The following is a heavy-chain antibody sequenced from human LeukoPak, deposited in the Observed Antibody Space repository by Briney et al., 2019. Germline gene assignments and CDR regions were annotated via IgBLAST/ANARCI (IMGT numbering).Heavy chain of an antibody. Sequence: GGSLRLSCAASGFTFSSYGLHWVRQAPGKGLEWVAVIWSDGSDKYYADSVKGRFTISRDNSRNTLYLQMNSLRADDTALYYCARHHYYFDHWGQGTLVTVSS. CDR2: IWSDGSDK. V-gene: IGHV3-33*01. J-gene: IGHJ4*02. CDR1: GFTFSSYG. CDR3: ARHHYYFDH.